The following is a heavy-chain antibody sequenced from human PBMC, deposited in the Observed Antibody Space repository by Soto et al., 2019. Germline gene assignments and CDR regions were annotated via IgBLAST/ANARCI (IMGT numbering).Heavy chain of an antibody. V-gene: IGHV3-21*01. CDR2: ISSSSSYI. Sequence: GGSLRLSCAASGFTFSSYSMNWVRQAPGKGLEWVSSISSSSSYIYYADSVKGRFTISRDNAKNSLYLQMNSLRAEDTAVYYCARDSWSGYYLSGLDYSGQGTLVTVSS. D-gene: IGHD3-3*01. CDR1: GFTFSSYS. J-gene: IGHJ4*02. CDR3: ARDSWSGYYLSGLDY.